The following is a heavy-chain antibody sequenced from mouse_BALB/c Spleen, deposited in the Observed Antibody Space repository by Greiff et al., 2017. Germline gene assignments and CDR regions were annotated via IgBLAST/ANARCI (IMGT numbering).Heavy chain of an antibody. D-gene: IGHD1-1*01. CDR1: GFTFSSYA. Sequence: DVMLVESGGGLVKPGGSLKLSCAASGFTFSSYAMSWVRQTPEKRLEWVASISSGGSTYYPDSVKGRFTISRDNARNSLYLQMSSLRSEDTAMYYCARGTTAMDYWGQGTSVTVSS. V-gene: IGHV5-6-5*01. CDR3: ARGTTAMDY. J-gene: IGHJ4*01. CDR2: ISSGGST.